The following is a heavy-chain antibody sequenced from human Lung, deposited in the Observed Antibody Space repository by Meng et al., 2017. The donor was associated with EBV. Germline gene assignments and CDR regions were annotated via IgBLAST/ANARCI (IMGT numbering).Heavy chain of an antibody. CDR1: GGSISSGGHY. CDR2: IYYSGST. V-gene: IGHV4-31*01. D-gene: IGHD5-18*01. Sequence: QGQLPESGPGLVKPSQTLSLTCTVSGGSISSGGHYWSWIRQHPGKSLEWIGYIYYSGSTYYNPSLKSLVSISVDTSNNQFSLKLSSVTAADTAVYYCARAVDTGYFDYWGQGTLVTVSS. CDR3: ARAVDTGYFDY. J-gene: IGHJ4*02.